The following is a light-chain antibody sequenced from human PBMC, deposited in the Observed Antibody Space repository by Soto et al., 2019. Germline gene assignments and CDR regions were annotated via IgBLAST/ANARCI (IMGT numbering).Light chain of an antibody. CDR1: TGAVTSGFY. V-gene: IGLV7-43*01. J-gene: IGLJ2*01. CDR2: GTN. Sequence: QAVVTQEPSLTVSPGGTVTLTCASSTGAVTSGFYSNWFQQKPGHAPRALIYGTNRKYSWTPARFSASLLGGKAALTLSGVQPEDEAEYYCLLYYGGPLVFGGGTKLTVL. CDR3: LLYYGGPLV.